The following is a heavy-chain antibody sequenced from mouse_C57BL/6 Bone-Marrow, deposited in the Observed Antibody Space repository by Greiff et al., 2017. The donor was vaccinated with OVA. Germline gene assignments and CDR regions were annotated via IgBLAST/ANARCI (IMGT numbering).Heavy chain of an antibody. V-gene: IGHV1-50*01. CDR2: IAPSDSYT. CDR3: ASAVFAY. J-gene: IGHJ3*01. Sequence: QVQLQQSGAELVKPGASVKLSCKASGYTFTSYWMQWVKQRPGQGLEWIGEIAPSDSYTNYNQKFKGKATLTVDTSSSTAYMQLSSLTSEDSAVYYCASAVFAYWGQGTLVTVSA. CDR1: GYTFTSYW.